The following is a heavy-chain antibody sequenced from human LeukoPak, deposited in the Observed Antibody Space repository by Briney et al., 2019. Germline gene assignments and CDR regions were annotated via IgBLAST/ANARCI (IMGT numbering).Heavy chain of an antibody. CDR1: GYSIRSGYH. J-gene: IGHJ4*02. CDR3: ARENWVFDY. CDR2: VYRSGST. D-gene: IGHD7-27*01. V-gene: IGHV4-38-2*02. Sequence: KPSETLSLTCVVSGYSIRSGYHWGWIRQPPGKGLEWIGSVYRSGSTYYNPSLKSRVTISVDTSKNQISLKVRSVTAADTAVYYCARENWVFDYWGQGILVTVSS.